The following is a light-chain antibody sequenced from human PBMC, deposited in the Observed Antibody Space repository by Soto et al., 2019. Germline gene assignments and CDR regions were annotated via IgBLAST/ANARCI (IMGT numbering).Light chain of an antibody. CDR2: DTS. CDR3: LLYYSGVRLV. J-gene: IGLJ2*01. CDR1: TGAVTSGHY. Sequence: QTVVTQEPSLTVSPGGTVTLTCGSSTGAVTSGHYAYWFQQKPCQAPRTLIYDTSNKHSWTPARFSASLLGGKAALTLSGAQPEDEAEYYCLLYYSGVRLVFGGGTKLTVL. V-gene: IGLV7-46*01.